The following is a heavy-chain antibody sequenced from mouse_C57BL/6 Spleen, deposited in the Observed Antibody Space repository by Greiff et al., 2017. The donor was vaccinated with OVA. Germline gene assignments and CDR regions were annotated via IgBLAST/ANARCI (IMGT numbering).Heavy chain of an antibody. Sequence: QVQLQQSGAELVKPGASVKLSCKASGYTFTEYTIHWVKQRSGQGLEWIGCFYPGSGSIKYNEKFKGKATLTADKSSSTVYMELSRLTSEDSAVYVCARHEAYYYGSVYFDVWGQGTTLTVSS. CDR1: GYTFTEYT. D-gene: IGHD1-1*01. CDR2: FYPGSGSI. V-gene: IGHV1-62-2*01. CDR3: ARHEAYYYGSVYFDV. J-gene: IGHJ2*01.